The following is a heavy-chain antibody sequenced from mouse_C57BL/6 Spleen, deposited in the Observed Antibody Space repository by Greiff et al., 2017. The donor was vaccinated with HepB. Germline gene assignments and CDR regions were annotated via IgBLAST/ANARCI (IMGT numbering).Heavy chain of an antibody. J-gene: IGHJ3*01. CDR3: ARTLYYGYDGGFAY. CDR1: GYTFTSYW. D-gene: IGHD2-2*01. CDR2: IHPNSGST. Sequence: QVQLQQPGAELVKPGASVKLSCKASGYTFTSYWMHWVKQRPGQGLEWIGMIHPNSGSTNYNEKFKSKATLTVDKSSSTAYMQLSSLTSEDSAVYYCARTLYYGYDGGFAYWGQGTLVTVSA. V-gene: IGHV1-64*01.